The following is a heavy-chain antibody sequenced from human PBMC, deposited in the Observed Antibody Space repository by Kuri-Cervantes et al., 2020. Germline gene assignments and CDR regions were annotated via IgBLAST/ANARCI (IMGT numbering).Heavy chain of an antibody. V-gene: IGHV3-30*03. D-gene: IGHD2-2*02. CDR1: GFTFSSYG. CDR2: ISYDGSNK. Sequence: GESLKISCAASGFTFSSYGMHWVRQAPGKGLEWVAVISYDGSNKYYADSVKGRFTISRDNSKNTLYLQMNSLRAEDTAVYYCAREDIVVVPAAILGYGGMDVWGQGTTVTVSS. J-gene: IGHJ6*02. CDR3: AREDIVVVPAAILGYGGMDV.